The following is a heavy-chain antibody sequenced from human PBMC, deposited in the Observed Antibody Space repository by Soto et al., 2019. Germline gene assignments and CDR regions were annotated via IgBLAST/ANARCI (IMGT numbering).Heavy chain of an antibody. V-gene: IGHV4-34*01. Sequence: QVQLQQWGAGLLKPSETLSLTCAVSGGSFSGYFWTWIRQPPGKGLEWIGKINHSGSTHYNPSLKSRVTISGDTSNNQFSLKLSSVTAADTAVYYCARGWADFWCGRLDYWGQGTLVTVSS. J-gene: IGHJ4*02. D-gene: IGHD3-3*01. CDR3: ARGWADFWCGRLDY. CDR2: INHSGST. CDR1: GGSFSGYF.